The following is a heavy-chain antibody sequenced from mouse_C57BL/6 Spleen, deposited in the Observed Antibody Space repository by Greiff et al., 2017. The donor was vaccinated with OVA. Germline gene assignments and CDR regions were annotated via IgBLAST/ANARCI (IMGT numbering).Heavy chain of an antibody. CDR2: ISDGGSYT. D-gene: IGHD2-12*01. J-gene: IGHJ2*01. V-gene: IGHV5-4*01. CDR3: AREGSLYSLFDY. CDR1: GFTFSSYA. Sequence: EVKLMESGGGLVKPGGSLKLSCAASGFTFSSYAMSWVRQTPEKRLEWVATISDGGSYTYYPDNVKGRFTISRDNAKNNLYLQMSHLKSEDTAMYYCAREGSLYSLFDYWGQGTTLTVSS.